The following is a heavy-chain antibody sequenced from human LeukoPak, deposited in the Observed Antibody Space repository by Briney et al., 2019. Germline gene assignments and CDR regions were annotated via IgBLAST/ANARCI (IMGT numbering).Heavy chain of an antibody. J-gene: IGHJ4*02. Sequence: GGSLRLSCAASGFSFSSYGMNWVRQAPGKGLEWVSGISGSGGRTYYADSVKGRFTISRDNSKNTLYLQMNNLRADDTAVYYCAKDATGFSDFDYWGQGTLVTVSS. CDR1: GFSFSSYG. CDR2: ISGSGGRT. V-gene: IGHV3-23*01. D-gene: IGHD3-9*01. CDR3: AKDATGFSDFDY.